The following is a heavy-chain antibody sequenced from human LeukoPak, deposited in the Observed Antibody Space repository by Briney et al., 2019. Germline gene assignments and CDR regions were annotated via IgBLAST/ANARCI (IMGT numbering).Heavy chain of an antibody. CDR3: ARDAGRKGICDY. J-gene: IGHJ4*02. V-gene: IGHV1-2*02. CDR2: INPNSGGT. D-gene: IGHD6-13*01. Sequence: ASVKVSCKASGYTFTGYYMHWVRQAPGQGLEWMGWINPNSGGTNYAQKFQGRVTMTRDTSISTAYMELSRLRSDDTAVYYCARDAGRKGICDYWGQGTLVTVSS. CDR1: GYTFTGYY.